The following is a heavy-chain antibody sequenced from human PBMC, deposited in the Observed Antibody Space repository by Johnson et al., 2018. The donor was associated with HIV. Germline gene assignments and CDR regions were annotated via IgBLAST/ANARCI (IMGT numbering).Heavy chain of an antibody. Sequence: QVQLVESGGGVVQPGGSLRLSCAASGFTFSSYGMHWVRQAPGKGLEWVAFIPYDGSNKYYANSVKGRFTVSRDNSKNTLYLQMDSLRAEDTAVDYCEILGRGAFDIWGQGTMVTVSS. CDR2: IPYDGSNK. J-gene: IGHJ3*02. CDR3: EILGRGAFDI. V-gene: IGHV3-30*02. D-gene: IGHD3-10*01. CDR1: GFTFSSYG.